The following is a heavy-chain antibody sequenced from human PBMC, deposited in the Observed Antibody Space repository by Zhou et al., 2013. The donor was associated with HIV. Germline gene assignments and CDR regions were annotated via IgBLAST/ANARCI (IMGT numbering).Heavy chain of an antibody. V-gene: IGHV1-18*01. Sequence: QVQLVQSGAEMKKPGASVKVSCKASGYTFTSYGISWVRQAPGQGLEWMGWISAYNGNTNNAQKFQGRVTMTTDTFTSTAYMELRSLRSDDTAVYYCTRVVAGGGYFYYYYGMDVWGQGTTVTVSS. CDR1: GYTFTSYG. CDR2: ISAYNGNT. J-gene: IGHJ6*02. CDR3: TRVVAGGGYFYYYYGMDV. D-gene: IGHD2-15*01.